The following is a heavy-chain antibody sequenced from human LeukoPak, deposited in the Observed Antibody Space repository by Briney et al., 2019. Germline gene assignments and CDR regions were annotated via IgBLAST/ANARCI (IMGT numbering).Heavy chain of an antibody. CDR3: AREAITLKNFDY. Sequence: ASVKVSCKASGYTFRSHYMHWVRQAPGQGLEWMGGISPSGDTTFYAQRFQGRLTMTRDTSTSIVYMELSSLRSEDTAVYYCAREAITLKNFDYWGQGTLVTVSS. D-gene: IGHD1-26*01. V-gene: IGHV1-46*01. CDR1: GYTFRSHY. CDR2: ISPSGDTT. J-gene: IGHJ4*02.